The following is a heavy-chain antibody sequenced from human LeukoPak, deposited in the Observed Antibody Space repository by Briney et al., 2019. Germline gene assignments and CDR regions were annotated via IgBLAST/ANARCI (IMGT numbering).Heavy chain of an antibody. J-gene: IGHJ4*02. CDR3: ARDSSGRVGYYFDY. V-gene: IGHV1-69*04. CDR1: GGTFSSYA. D-gene: IGHD3-10*01. CDR2: IIPILGIA. Sequence: SVKVSCKASGGTFSSYAISWVRQAPGQGLEWMGRIIPILGIANYAQKFQGRVTITADKSTSTAYMELSSLRSEDTAVYYCARDSSGRVGYYFDYWGQGTLVTVSS.